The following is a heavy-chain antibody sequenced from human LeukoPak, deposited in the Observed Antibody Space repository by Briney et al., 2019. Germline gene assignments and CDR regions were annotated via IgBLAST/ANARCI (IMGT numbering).Heavy chain of an antibody. CDR3: ARGGSGYYDSSGYIGY. V-gene: IGHV4-30-4*01. Sequence: SETLSLTCTVSGGSISSGDYYWSWIRQPPGTGLEWIGYIYYSGSTYYNPSLKSRVTISVDTSKNQFSLKLSSVTAADTAVYYCARGGSGYYDSSGYIGYWGQGTLVTVSS. CDR1: GGSISSGDYY. J-gene: IGHJ4*02. D-gene: IGHD3-22*01. CDR2: IYYSGST.